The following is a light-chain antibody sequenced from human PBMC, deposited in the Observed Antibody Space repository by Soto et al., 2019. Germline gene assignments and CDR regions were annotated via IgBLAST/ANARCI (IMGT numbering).Light chain of an antibody. Sequence: DIQMTQSPSSLSASVGDRVTITCRARQSISRFLNWYQQKPGKAPKLLIYAASSLQSGVPSRFSGSGSGTDFTLTISSLQPEDFATYYCQQSYSPPPVTFGQGTRLEIK. CDR3: QQSYSPPPVT. V-gene: IGKV1-39*01. CDR1: QSISRF. CDR2: AAS. J-gene: IGKJ5*01.